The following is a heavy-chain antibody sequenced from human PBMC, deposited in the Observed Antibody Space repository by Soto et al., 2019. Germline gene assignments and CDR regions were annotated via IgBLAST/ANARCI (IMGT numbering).Heavy chain of an antibody. D-gene: IGHD3-10*01. V-gene: IGHV1-24*01. J-gene: IGHJ5*02. CDR2: FDPEDGET. CDR3: ATEGNYYGSGSYYKAGNWFDP. CDR1: GYTLTELS. Sequence: ASVKVSCKVSGYTLTELSMHWVRQAPGKGLEWMGGFDPEDGETIYAQKFQGRVTMTEDTSTDTAYMELSSLRSEDTAVDYCATEGNYYGSGSYYKAGNWFDPWGQGTLVTVSS.